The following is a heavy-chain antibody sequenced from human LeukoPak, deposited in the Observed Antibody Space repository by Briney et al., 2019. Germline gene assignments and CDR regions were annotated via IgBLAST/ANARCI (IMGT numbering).Heavy chain of an antibody. Sequence: GGSLRLSCAGSGFTFSSYAINWVRHAPGQGLEWVSGITASGGNTHYADAVKGRFTISRDNSKGTLYLQMNSLRAEDTAIYYCARMGDGAGSSNWGQGTLVTVSS. CDR3: ARMGDGAGSSN. J-gene: IGHJ4*02. CDR2: ITASGGNT. CDR1: GFTFSSYA. D-gene: IGHD3-10*01. V-gene: IGHV3-23*01.